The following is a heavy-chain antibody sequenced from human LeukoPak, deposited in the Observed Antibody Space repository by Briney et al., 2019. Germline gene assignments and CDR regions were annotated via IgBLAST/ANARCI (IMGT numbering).Heavy chain of an antibody. Sequence: GGSLRLSCAASGFTVSSNYMSWVRQAPGKGLEWVSVIYSGGSTYYADSVKGRSTISRDNSKNTLYLQMNSLRAEDTAVYYCARGIGYSSGWFDYWGQGTLVTVS. CDR2: IYSGGST. J-gene: IGHJ4*02. CDR1: GFTVSSNY. D-gene: IGHD6-19*01. CDR3: ARGIGYSSGWFDY. V-gene: IGHV3-53*01.